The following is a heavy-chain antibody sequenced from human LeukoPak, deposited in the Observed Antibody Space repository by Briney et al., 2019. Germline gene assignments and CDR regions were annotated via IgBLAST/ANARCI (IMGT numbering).Heavy chain of an antibody. CDR3: ARLYYYDSSTHHVPGAFDI. Sequence: GESLKISCQGSGNTFTNYWVAWVRQMPRKGLEWMGIIFPGDSDTRYSPSFQGQVTISADKSINTAYLHWSSLRASDTAVYYCARLYYYDSSTHHVPGAFDIWGQGTMVTVSS. V-gene: IGHV5-51*01. D-gene: IGHD3-22*01. CDR1: GNTFTNYW. J-gene: IGHJ3*02. CDR2: IFPGDSDT.